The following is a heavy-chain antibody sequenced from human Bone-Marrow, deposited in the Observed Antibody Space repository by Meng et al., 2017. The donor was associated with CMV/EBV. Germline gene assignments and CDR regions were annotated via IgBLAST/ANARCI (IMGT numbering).Heavy chain of an antibody. D-gene: IGHD3-16*01. CDR3: TRPWAGGDTGTDD. CDR2: IRSKANSYVT. V-gene: IGHV3-73*01. Sequence: GGSLRLSCAASGFTFSGSAMHWVRQASGKGLEWVGRIRSKANSYVTAYAASVKGRFTISRDDTKNTAYLQMNSLKSEDTAVYYCTRPWAGGDTGTDDWGQGTLVTVSS. J-gene: IGHJ4*02. CDR1: GFTFSGSA.